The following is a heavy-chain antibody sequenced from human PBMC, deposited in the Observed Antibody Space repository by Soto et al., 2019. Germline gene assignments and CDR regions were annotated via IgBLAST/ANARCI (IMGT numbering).Heavy chain of an antibody. V-gene: IGHV1-69*01. CDR2: IIPIFGTA. J-gene: IGHJ6*02. CDR1: GGTFSSYA. D-gene: IGHD2-2*02. Sequence: QVQLVQSGAEVKKPGSSVKVSCKASGGTFSSYAISWVRQAPGQGLEWMGGIIPIFGTANYAQKFQGRVTITAYESTSTAYMELSSLRSEDTAVYYCAGGYCSSTSCYNQNGMAVWGQGTTVTVSS. CDR3: AGGYCSSTSCYNQNGMAV.